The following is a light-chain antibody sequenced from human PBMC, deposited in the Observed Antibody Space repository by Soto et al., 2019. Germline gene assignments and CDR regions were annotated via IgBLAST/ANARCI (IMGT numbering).Light chain of an antibody. J-gene: IGLJ3*02. Sequence: QSALTQPPSVSGSPGQSVTISCTGTSSDVGSYNRVSWYQQPPGTAPKLIIYEVINRPSGVPDRFFGSKSGNTASLTISGLQAEDEADYYCSSFTSSNTGVFGGGTKLTV. CDR3: SSFTSSNTGV. CDR1: SSDVGSYNR. V-gene: IGLV2-18*02. CDR2: EVI.